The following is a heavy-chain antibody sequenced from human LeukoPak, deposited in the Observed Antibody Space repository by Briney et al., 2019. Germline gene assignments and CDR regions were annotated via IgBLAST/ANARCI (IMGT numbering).Heavy chain of an antibody. V-gene: IGHV6-1*01. D-gene: IGHD1-26*01. CDR1: GDCVSSNSAA. Sequence: SQTLSLTCAISGDCVSSNSAAWNWIRQSPLRGLEWLGRTYYRSKWYNDYAVSVKSRITINPDTSKNQVSLQLNSVTPEDTAVYYCARKTTTAAFDIWGQGTMVTVSS. CDR2: TYYRSKWYN. CDR3: ARKTTTAAFDI. J-gene: IGHJ3*02.